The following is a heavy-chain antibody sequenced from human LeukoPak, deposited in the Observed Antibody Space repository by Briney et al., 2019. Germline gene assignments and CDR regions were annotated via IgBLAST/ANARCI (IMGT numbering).Heavy chain of an antibody. CDR2: INPKNGAT. CDR1: GYTFTGNY. Sequence: SEKVSCKASGYTFTGNYIHWVRQAPAQGLEWMGWINPKNGATFYTQRFQGRVTMTSDTSISTAYMELSRLTSDDTAVFYCARGPEEYWGQGTLVTVSS. V-gene: IGHV1-2*02. J-gene: IGHJ4*02. CDR3: ARGPEEY.